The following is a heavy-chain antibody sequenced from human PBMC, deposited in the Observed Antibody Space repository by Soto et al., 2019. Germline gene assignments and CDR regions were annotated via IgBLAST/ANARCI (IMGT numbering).Heavy chain of an antibody. V-gene: IGHV1-3*01. CDR3: ARDFLIRVCYYYGMDV. J-gene: IGHJ6*02. CDR2: INGGSGNA. D-gene: IGHD3-10*01. CDR1: GYTFTSYA. Sequence: QVQLVQSGAEVKKPGASVKVSCKASGYTFTSYAMHWVRQAPGQRLEWMGWINGGSGNAKYSQKFQGRVTITRDTSASTAYMELSSLRSEDTAVYYCARDFLIRVCYYYGMDVWGQGTTVTVSS.